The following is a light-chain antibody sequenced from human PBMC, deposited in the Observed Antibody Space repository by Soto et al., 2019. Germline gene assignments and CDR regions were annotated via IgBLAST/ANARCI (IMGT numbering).Light chain of an antibody. J-gene: IGLJ2*01. CDR1: GSNIGALYD. CDR2: GDN. V-gene: IGLV1-40*01. CDR3: QSYDSSLSARV. Sequence: QSVLTQPPSVSGAPGQRVTISCTGSGSNIGALYDVNWYQQLPGTAPKLLIYGDNNRPSGVPDRFSGSKSGTSASLAITGLQAEDEAEYYCQSYDSSLSARVFGGGTKLTVL.